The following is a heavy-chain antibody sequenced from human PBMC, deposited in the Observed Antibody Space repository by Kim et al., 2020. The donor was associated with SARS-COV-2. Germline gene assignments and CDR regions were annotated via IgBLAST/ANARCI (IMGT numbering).Heavy chain of an antibody. V-gene: IGHV4-39*01. CDR3: ARPRSIAAAGRRGVSWFDP. J-gene: IGHJ5*02. CDR1: GGSISSSSYY. D-gene: IGHD6-13*01. Sequence: SETLSLTCTVSGGSISSSSYYWGWIRQPPGKGLEWIGSIYYSGSTYYNPSLKSRVTISVDTSKNQFSLKLSSVTAADTAVYYCARPRSIAAAGRRGVSWFDPWGQGTLVTVSS. CDR2: IYYSGST.